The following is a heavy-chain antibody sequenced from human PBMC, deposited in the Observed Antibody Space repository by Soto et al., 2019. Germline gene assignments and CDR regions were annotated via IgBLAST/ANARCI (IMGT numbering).Heavy chain of an antibody. V-gene: IGHV1-69*06. Sequence: QVQLMQSGAEAKKPGSSVKVSCKTSGGNFNNFVFIWVRRAPGQGLEWMGGIIPIYGTVSYAQKFQGRATLSADTSTKTVYVHLSSLRSEDTAVYYCARGRVMATTDVWGQGTTITVSS. D-gene: IGHD2-21*01. CDR2: IIPIYGTV. CDR1: GGNFNNFV. CDR3: ARGRVMATTDV. J-gene: IGHJ6*02.